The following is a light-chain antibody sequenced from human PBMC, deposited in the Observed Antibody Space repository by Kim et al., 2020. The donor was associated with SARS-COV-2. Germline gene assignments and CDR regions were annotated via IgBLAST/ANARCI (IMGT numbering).Light chain of an antibody. V-gene: IGLV1-40*01. J-gene: IGLJ3*02. CDR2: ANT. Sequence: HRVTMSCTGSSFNIGAGHNVNWYQQLPGSVPNLLIYANTIRPSGVPDRFSGSKSGSSASLAITGLRAEDEADYYCLSFDNNLSGWVFGGGTQLTVL. CDR1: SFNIGAGHN. CDR3: LSFDNNLSGWV.